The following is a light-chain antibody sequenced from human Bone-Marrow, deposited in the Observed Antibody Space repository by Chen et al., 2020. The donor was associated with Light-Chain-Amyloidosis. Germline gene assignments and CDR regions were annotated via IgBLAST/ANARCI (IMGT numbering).Light chain of an antibody. Sequence: DIQMTQSPSTLSASVGDRVTLTCRASQSISTYLNWYQQKPGKAPKLLIYAASSLQSGVPSRFSGSGSGTEFTLTISSLLPEDFATYYCQQRYITPQVTFGGGTKVEIK. CDR3: QQRYITPQVT. CDR2: AAS. V-gene: IGKV1-39*01. CDR1: QSISTY. J-gene: IGKJ4*01.